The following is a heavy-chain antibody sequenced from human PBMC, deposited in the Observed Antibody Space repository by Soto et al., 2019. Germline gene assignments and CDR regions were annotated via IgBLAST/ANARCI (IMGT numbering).Heavy chain of an antibody. Sequence: QVQLVESGGGVVQPGRSLRLSCAASGFTFSSYGMHWVRQAPGKGLEWVAVIWYEGSNKYYADSVKGRFTISRDNSKNTLYLQMNSLRAEDTAVYYCARGGASYYDYIWGSYPLDYWGQGTLVTVSS. CDR2: IWYEGSNK. J-gene: IGHJ4*02. D-gene: IGHD3-16*02. CDR1: GFTFSSYG. CDR3: ARGGASYYDYIWGSYPLDY. V-gene: IGHV3-33*01.